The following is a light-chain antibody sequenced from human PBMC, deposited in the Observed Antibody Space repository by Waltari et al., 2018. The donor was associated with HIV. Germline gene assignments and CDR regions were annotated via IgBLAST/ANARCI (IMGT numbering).Light chain of an antibody. CDR1: SSNIGSNP. CDR3: AAWDDSLNGHVL. V-gene: IGLV1-44*01. Sequence: QSVLTQPPSASGTPGQRVTFSCSGSSSNIGSNPVDWYQKLPGTAPRLLIYNNKQGPAGVPDRFSGSKSGTSASLAISGLQSEDDADYYCAAWDDSLNGHVLFGGGTKLTVL. CDR2: NNK. J-gene: IGLJ2*01.